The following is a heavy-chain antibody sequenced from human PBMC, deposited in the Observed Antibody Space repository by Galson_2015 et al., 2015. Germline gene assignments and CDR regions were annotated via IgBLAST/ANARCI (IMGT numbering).Heavy chain of an antibody. J-gene: IGHJ4*02. CDR3: ARGTSSYGDYPFEY. CDR2: NNYDDSNT. Sequence: QSGAEVKKPGESLKISCKGSRYSFTNYWVVWVRQMPGKGLEWMGMNNYDDSNTRYSPSFQGQVTMTADKSISTAYLQWSSLKASDTAMYYCARGTSSYGDYPFEYWGQGTLVTVSS. D-gene: IGHD4-17*01. CDR1: RYSFTNYW. V-gene: IGHV5-51*01.